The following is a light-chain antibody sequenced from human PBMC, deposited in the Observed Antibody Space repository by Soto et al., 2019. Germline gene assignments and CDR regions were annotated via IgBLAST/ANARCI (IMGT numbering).Light chain of an antibody. CDR2: DAS. CDR3: QQYSRSAWT. V-gene: IGKV3-11*01. J-gene: IGKJ1*01. Sequence: EIVFTPPPATLSLSPGDRATLSCRASQSVSSYLAWYQQKPGQAPRLLIYDASNRATGIPARFSGSGSGTDFTLTSSSLEPEDFAVYYCQQYSRSAWTFGQGTKVDIK. CDR1: QSVSSY.